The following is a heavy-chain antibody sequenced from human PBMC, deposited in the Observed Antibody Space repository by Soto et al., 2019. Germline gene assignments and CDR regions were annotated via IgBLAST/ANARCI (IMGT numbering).Heavy chain of an antibody. D-gene: IGHD1-1*01. V-gene: IGHV1-69*06. CDR3: ATSGLRRPHNPYRYYGLDV. Sequence: QVQLVQSGAEVKKPGSSVKVFCKASGGSFNNYVIIWVRQAPGQGLEWLGGFIPMFGTSNYAEKFQGRVTITADKSTNTASMELSSLTSEDTAAYYCATSGLRRPHNPYRYYGLDVWGQGTTVTVSS. CDR1: GGSFNNYV. J-gene: IGHJ6*02. CDR2: FIPMFGTS.